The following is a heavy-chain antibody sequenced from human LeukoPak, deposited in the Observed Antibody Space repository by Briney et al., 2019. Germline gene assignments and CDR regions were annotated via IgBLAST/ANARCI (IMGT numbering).Heavy chain of an antibody. CDR2: IIPIFGTA. J-gene: IGHJ6*02. D-gene: IGHD4-23*01. CDR3: ARGGGPPVHYYYGMDV. Sequence: APVKVSCKASGGTFSSYAISWVRQAPGQGLEWMGGIIPIFGTANYAQKFQGRVTITADESTSTAYMELSSLRSEDTAVYYCARGGGPPVHYYYGMDVWGQGTTVTVSS. CDR1: GGTFSSYA. V-gene: IGHV1-69*13.